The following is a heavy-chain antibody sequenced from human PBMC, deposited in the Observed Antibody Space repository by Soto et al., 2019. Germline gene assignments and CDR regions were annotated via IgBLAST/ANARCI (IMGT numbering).Heavy chain of an antibody. CDR3: ARETVLGTDNWFDP. Sequence: QVQLQESGPGLVKPSETLSLTCTVSGGSFTTYYWNWIRQPAGKRLEWIGRLYASGNTKYNPSLKSRLTMSLDTSMRQFSLKLSSVTAADTAIYFCARETVLGTDNWFDPWGQGILVTVSS. CDR2: LYASGNT. J-gene: IGHJ5*02. CDR1: GGSFTTYY. V-gene: IGHV4-4*07. D-gene: IGHD6-19*01.